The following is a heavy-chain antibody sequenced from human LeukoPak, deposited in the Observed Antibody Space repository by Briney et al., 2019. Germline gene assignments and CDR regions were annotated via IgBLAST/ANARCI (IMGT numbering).Heavy chain of an antibody. Sequence: GGSLRLSCAASGFTFDDYGMSWVRQAPGKGLEWVSGINWNGGSTGYADSVKGRFTISRDNAKNSLYLQMNSLRAEDTALYYCARDGSDYYGSGILYYYYYMDVWGKGTTVTVSS. CDR3: ARDGSDYYGSGILYYYYYMDV. V-gene: IGHV3-20*04. CDR1: GFTFDDYG. CDR2: INWNGGST. D-gene: IGHD3-10*01. J-gene: IGHJ6*03.